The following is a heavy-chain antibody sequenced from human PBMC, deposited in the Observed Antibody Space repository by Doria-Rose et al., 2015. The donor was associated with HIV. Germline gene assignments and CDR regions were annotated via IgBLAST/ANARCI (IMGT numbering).Heavy chain of an antibody. CDR3: ARHPYLWFGGLSKTSYWYFDL. Sequence: QVQLQESGPGLVKPSETLSLTCSVSGGSISSSSDYWGWIRQPPGKGLEWIGSIFYSGSTYYNPSLKSRVTISVDTSNNQFPRKLSSVTAADTAVYYCARHPYLWFGGLSKTSYWYFDLWGRGTLVTVSS. D-gene: IGHD3-10*01. CDR2: IFYSGST. V-gene: IGHV4-39*01. CDR1: GGSISSSSDY. J-gene: IGHJ2*01.